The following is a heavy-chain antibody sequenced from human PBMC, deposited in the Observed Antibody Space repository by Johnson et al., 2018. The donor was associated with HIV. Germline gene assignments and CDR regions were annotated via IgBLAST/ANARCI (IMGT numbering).Heavy chain of an antibody. V-gene: IGHV3-30*04. CDR3: AKGLHIVVEGDAFDI. J-gene: IGHJ3*02. CDR1: GFTFSRYA. CDR2: ISYDGSNK. D-gene: IGHD2-21*01. Sequence: QVQLVESGGGVVQPGRSLRLSCAASGFTFSRYAMHWVRQAPGKGLEWVAVISYDGSNKYYADSVKGRFTISRDNSKNTLYLQMNSLRAEDTAVYYCAKGLHIVVEGDAFDIWGQGTMVTVSS.